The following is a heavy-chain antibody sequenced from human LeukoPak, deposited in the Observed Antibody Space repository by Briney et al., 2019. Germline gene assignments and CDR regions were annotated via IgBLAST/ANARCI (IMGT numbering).Heavy chain of an antibody. J-gene: IGHJ4*02. Sequence: GGSLRLSCEASGFTFSNYWMHWVRQPPGKGLMWVSQISTDGSQTFYADSVKGRFSISRDNAKNTLFLQMDSLRPEDTAVYYCVRSLRSADFWGQGTLVTVSS. CDR3: VRSLRSADF. CDR1: GFTFSNYW. V-gene: IGHV3-74*01. CDR2: ISTDGSQT.